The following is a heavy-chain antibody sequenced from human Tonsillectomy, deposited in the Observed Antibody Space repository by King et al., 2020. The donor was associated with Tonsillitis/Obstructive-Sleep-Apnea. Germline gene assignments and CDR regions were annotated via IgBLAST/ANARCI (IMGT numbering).Heavy chain of an antibody. CDR3: ARRPQVTIFGIVSFYYFDY. D-gene: IGHD3-3*01. V-gene: IGHV4-34*01. CDR2: INHRGST. J-gene: IGHJ4*02. Sequence: VQLQQWGAGLLKPSETLSLTCAVYGGSFSGYYCSWIRQSPGKGLEWIGEINHRGSTNYNPSLKSRVTISVDTSKNQFSLKLSSVTAADTAVYYCARRPQVTIFGIVSFYYFDYWGQGTLVTVSS. CDR1: GGSFSGYY.